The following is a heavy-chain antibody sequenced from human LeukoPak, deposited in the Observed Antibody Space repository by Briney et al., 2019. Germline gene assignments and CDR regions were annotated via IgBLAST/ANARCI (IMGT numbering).Heavy chain of an antibody. CDR1: GFTFSSYG. J-gene: IGHJ3*02. D-gene: IGHD1-26*01. CDR2: IRYDGSNK. CDR3: AKGPSGSYGGLDAFDI. Sequence: GGSLRLSCAASGFTFSSYGMHWVRQAPGKGLEWVAFIRYDGSNKYYADSVKGRFTISRDNSKNTLYLQMNSLRAEDTAVYYCAKGPSGSYGGLDAFDIWGQGTMVTVSS. V-gene: IGHV3-30*02.